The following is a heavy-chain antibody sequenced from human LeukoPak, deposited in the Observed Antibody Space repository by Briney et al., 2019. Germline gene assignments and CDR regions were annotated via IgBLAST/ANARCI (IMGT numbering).Heavy chain of an antibody. D-gene: IGHD4-11*01. CDR2: IYYSGST. J-gene: IGHJ6*02. Sequence: SETLSLTCTVSGGSISSGGYYWSWIRQHPGKGMEWIGYIYYSGSTYYNPSLKSRVTISVDTSKNQFSLKLSSVTAAATAVYYCARADYPYYYYGMDVWGHGTTVTVSS. CDR3: ARADYPYYYYGMDV. V-gene: IGHV4-31*03. CDR1: GGSISSGGYY.